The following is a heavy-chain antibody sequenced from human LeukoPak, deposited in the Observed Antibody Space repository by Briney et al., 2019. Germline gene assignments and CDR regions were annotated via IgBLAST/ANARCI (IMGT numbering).Heavy chain of an antibody. CDR3: ARGDTYSSGWYPFDY. V-gene: IGHV3-33*01. Sequence: GGSLRLTCEASGFTFSSYGMHWVRQAPGKGLEWVAVIWYDGSNKYYADSVKGRFTISRDNSKNTLYLQMNSLRAEDTAVYYCARGDTYSSGWYPFDYWGQGTLVTVSS. D-gene: IGHD6-19*01. J-gene: IGHJ4*02. CDR2: IWYDGSNK. CDR1: GFTFSSYG.